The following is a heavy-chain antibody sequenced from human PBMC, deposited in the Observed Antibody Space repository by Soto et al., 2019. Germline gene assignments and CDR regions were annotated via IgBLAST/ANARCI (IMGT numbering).Heavy chain of an antibody. Sequence: SLTKSHTRCVAGRSSSGLGSYRSILLQSPGKGLEWVGSIHYSGSTYYNPFLNSRVTISVDTSTNQFSLKLSSVTAADTAMEYGARRGVGVTCPFGVDAWGNATMLTVS. CDR3: ARRGVGVTCPFGVDA. CDR1: GRSSSGLGSY. D-gene: IGHD3-3*01. J-gene: IGHJ1*01. CDR2: IHYSGST. V-gene: IGHV4-39*01.